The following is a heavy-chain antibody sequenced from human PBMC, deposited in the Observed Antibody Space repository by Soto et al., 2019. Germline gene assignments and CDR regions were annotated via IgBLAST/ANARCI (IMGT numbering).Heavy chain of an antibody. CDR3: ARGRSYYYDSSGYYAD. CDR1: GGTFSSYA. V-gene: IGHV1-69*01. Sequence: QVQLVQSGAEVKKPGSSVKVSCKASGGTFSSYAISWVRQAPGQGLEWMGGIIPIFGTANYAQKFQGRVTITADDSTSTAYMELSSLRSEGTAVYYCARGRSYYYDSSGYYADWGQGTLVTVSS. J-gene: IGHJ4*02. D-gene: IGHD3-22*01. CDR2: IIPIFGTA.